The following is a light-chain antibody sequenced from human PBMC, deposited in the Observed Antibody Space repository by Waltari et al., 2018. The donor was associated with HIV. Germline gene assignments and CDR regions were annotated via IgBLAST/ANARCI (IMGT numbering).Light chain of an antibody. Sequence: QSVLTQPLSASETPGRRLYISCSGAPSNIGRNYLFWYQQVAGLAPRLLIYRNNQRPSGVSDRFSGSRSGTSASLVISGLRAEDEAQYYCASWDDGLSGHVFGGGT. J-gene: IGLJ1*01. V-gene: IGLV1-47*01. CDR1: PSNIGRNY. CDR2: RNN. CDR3: ASWDDGLSGHV.